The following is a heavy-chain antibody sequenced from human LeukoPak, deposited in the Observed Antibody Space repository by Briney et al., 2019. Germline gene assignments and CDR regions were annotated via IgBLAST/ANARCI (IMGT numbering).Heavy chain of an antibody. J-gene: IGHJ5*02. CDR2: INPNSGGT. CDR1: GYTFTGYY. CDR3: ARSYCSGGSCYSNWFDP. Sequence: ASVKVSCKASGYTFTGYYMHWVRQAPGQGLEWMGWINPNSGGTNYAQKFQGRVTMTRDTSISTAYMELSRLRSEDTAVYYCARSYCSGGSCYSNWFDPWGQGTLVTVSS. D-gene: IGHD2-15*01. V-gene: IGHV1-2*02.